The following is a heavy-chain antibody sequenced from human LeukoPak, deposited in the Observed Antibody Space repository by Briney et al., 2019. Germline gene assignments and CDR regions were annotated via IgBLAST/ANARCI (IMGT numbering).Heavy chain of an antibody. CDR1: GYTFTSYG. D-gene: IGHD3-10*01. Sequence: ASVKVSCKASGYTFTSYGISWVRQAPGQGLEWMGWISAYNGNTNYAQKLQGRVTMTTDTSTSTAYMELRSLRSDDTAVYYCARDPPLHYGSGRSTKYFDYWGQGTLVTVSS. J-gene: IGHJ4*02. CDR3: ARDPPLHYGSGRSTKYFDY. CDR2: ISAYNGNT. V-gene: IGHV1-18*01.